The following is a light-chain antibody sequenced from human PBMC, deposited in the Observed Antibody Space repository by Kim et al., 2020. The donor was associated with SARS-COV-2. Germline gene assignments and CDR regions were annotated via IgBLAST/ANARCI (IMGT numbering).Light chain of an antibody. J-gene: IGKJ2*01. CDR3: QQGNSFPRT. Sequence: SAFVGDRVTITCRASQTINSWLACYQQKPGKVPELLIFGASNMQDGVPSRFSGSGSGTDFTLTISSLQPEDFATYYCQQGNSFPRTFGQGTKLEI. CDR2: GAS. V-gene: IGKV1D-12*01. CDR1: QTINSW.